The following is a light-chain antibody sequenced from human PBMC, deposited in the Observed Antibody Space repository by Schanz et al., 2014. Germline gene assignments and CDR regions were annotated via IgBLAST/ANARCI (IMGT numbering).Light chain of an antibody. CDR3: SSFTTSSAPGV. CDR1: SSDVGGYDF. V-gene: IGLV2-14*03. J-gene: IGLJ3*02. Sequence: QSALTQPASVSGSPGQSITISCTGTSSDVGGYDFVSWYQQHPDKAPKLMIYDVSNRPSGVSNRFSAFKSGNTASLTISDLQAEDEADYYCSSFTTSSAPGVFGGGTKLTVL. CDR2: DVS.